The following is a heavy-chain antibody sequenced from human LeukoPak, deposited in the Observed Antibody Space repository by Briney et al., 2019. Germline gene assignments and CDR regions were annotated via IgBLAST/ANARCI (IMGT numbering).Heavy chain of an antibody. D-gene: IGHD5-12*01. CDR3: ARDFGYGRLRDHGMDV. CDR2: IYTGGST. J-gene: IGHJ6*02. Sequence: PSETLSLTCTVSGGSISSYYWSWIRQPAGKGLEWIGRIYTGGSTNYNPSLKSRVTMSVDTSKNQFSLKLSSVTAADTAVYYCARDFGYGRLRDHGMDVWGQGTTVTVSS. V-gene: IGHV4-4*07. CDR1: GGSISSYY.